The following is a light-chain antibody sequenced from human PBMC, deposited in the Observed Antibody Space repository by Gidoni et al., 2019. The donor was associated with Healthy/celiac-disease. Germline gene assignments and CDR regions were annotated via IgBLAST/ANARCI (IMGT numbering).Light chain of an antibody. J-gene: IGKJ2*01. CDR2: GAS. CDR3: QQYGSSLMYT. V-gene: IGKV3-20*01. CDR1: QSVSSSY. Sequence: IVLTQSPGPLSLSPGERATLSCRASQSVSSSYFAWYQQKPGPAPRLLIYGASSRATGIPDRFSGSGAGTDFTLTISRLEPEDFAVYYCQQYGSSLMYTFGQGTKLEIK.